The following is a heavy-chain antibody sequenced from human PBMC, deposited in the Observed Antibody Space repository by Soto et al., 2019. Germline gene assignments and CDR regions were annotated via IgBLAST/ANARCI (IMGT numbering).Heavy chain of an antibody. J-gene: IGHJ6*02. D-gene: IGHD3-9*01. CDR2: ISGSGGST. V-gene: IGHV3-23*01. Sequence: EVQRLESGGGLVQPGGSLRLSCAASGFTFSSYAMSWVRQAPGKGLEWVSAISGSGGSTYYADSVKGRFTISRDNSTNTLYLHMKSLRVDDTVVDYCAKATAPSYYYSLPGSDYCDHYGMYVWGQGTPVTVCS. CDR1: GFTFSSYA. CDR3: AKATAPSYYYSLPGSDYCDHYGMYV.